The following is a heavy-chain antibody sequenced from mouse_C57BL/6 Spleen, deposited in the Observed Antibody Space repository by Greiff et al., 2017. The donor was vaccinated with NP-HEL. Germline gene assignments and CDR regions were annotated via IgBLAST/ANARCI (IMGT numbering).Heavy chain of an antibody. D-gene: IGHD2-4*01. CDR3: ARVTMITTAHYYAMDY. V-gene: IGHV1-18*01. CDR1: GYTFTDYN. Sequence: VQLQQSGPELVKPGASVKIPCKASGYTFTDYNMDWVKQSHGKSLEWIGDINPNNGGTIYNQKFKGKATLTVDKSSSTAYMELRSLTSEDTAVYYCARVTMITTAHYYAMDYWGQGTSVTVSS. CDR2: INPNNGGT. J-gene: IGHJ4*01.